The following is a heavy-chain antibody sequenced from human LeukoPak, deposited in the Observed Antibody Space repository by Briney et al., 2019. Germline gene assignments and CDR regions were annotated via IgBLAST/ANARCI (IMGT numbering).Heavy chain of an antibody. V-gene: IGHV1-8*02. CDR3: ARGGYCSGRSCYSFLDY. J-gene: IGHJ4*02. Sequence: ASVKVSCKASGGTFSSYAISWVRQAPGQGLEWMGWMNPNSGNTGYAQKFQGRVTMTRNTSISTAYMELSSLRSEDTAVYYCARGGYCSGRSCYSFLDYWGQGTLVTVSS. CDR1: GGTFSSYA. CDR2: MNPNSGNT. D-gene: IGHD2-15*01.